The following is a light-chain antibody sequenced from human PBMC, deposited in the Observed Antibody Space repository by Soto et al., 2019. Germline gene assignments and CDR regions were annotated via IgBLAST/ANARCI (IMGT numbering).Light chain of an antibody. CDR1: SSNIGAGYD. J-gene: IGLJ2*01. V-gene: IGLV1-40*01. CDR3: QSYDSSLSGVV. Sequence: QSVLTQPPSVSGAPGQRVTISCTGSSSNIGAGYDVHWYQQLPGTAPKLLIYGNSNRPSGVPDRFSGSKSGTSASLAITGLQAEAEAYYYCQSYDSSLSGVVFGGGNKLTVL. CDR2: GNS.